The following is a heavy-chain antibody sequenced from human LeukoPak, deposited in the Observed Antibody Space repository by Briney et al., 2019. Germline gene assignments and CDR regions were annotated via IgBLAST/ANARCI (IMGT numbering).Heavy chain of an antibody. J-gene: IGHJ4*02. V-gene: IGHV3-48*01. D-gene: IGHD3-9*01. CDR3: ATLYDILTGYYRSLFDY. CDR2: ISSSSSTI. CDR1: GFTLSSYS. Sequence: GGSLRLSCAASGFTLSSYSMNWVRQAPGKGLEWVSYISSSSSTIYYADSVKGRFTISRDNAKNSLYLQMNSLRAEDTAVYYCATLYDILTGYYRSLFDYWGQGILITVSS.